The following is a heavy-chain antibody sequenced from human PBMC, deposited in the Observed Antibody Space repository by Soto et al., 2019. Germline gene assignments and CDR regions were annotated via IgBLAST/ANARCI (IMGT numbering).Heavy chain of an antibody. CDR3: ARVGGYSSSWYDY. CDR2: IIPIFGTA. Sequence: ASVKVSCKASGGTFSSYAISWVRQAPGQGLEWMGGIIPIFGTANYAQKFQGRVTITADESTSTAYMELSSLRSEDTVVYYCARVGGYSSSWYDYWGQGTLVTVSS. CDR1: GGTFSSYA. D-gene: IGHD6-13*01. J-gene: IGHJ4*02. V-gene: IGHV1-69*13.